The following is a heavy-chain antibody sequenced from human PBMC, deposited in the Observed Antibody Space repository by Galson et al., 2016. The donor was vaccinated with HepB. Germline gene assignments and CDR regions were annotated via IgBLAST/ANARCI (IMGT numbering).Heavy chain of an antibody. Sequence: SLRLSCAASGFSFSTYWVAWVRQAPGKGLEWVANIKEDGSETFYADSVKGRFSISRDNAKNSVYLQMNSLRAEDTAVYYCLGFGYWGHGTVVTVSS. CDR1: GFSFSTYW. CDR3: LGFGY. CDR2: IKEDGSET. D-gene: IGHD3-10*01. J-gene: IGHJ4*03. V-gene: IGHV3-7*01.